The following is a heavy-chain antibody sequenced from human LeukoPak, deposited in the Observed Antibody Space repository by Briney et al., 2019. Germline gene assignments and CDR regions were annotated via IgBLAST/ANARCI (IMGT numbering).Heavy chain of an antibody. V-gene: IGHV1-18*01. CDR1: GYTFTSYG. CDR3: ARDFGLVRYSYGSIYYFDY. CDR2: IGVYNGNT. Sequence: ASVKVSCKASGYTFTSYGISWVRQAPGQGLEWMGWIGVYNGNTNYAQKVQGRVSMTTDTSTGTAYMELRSLRSDDTAVYYCARDFGLVRYSYGSIYYFDYWGQGTLVTVSS. D-gene: IGHD5-18*01. J-gene: IGHJ4*02.